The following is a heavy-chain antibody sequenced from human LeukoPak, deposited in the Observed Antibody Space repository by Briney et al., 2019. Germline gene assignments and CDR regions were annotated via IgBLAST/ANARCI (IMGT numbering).Heavy chain of an antibody. J-gene: IGHJ4*02. CDR2: LSGSGSST. D-gene: IGHD4-23*01. Sequence: PGGSLRLSCAASGFTFNNFAMSWVRQAPGKGLDWVSGLSGSGSSTYYADSVKGRFTISRDNSNSTLYLQMNSLRAEDTAVYYCARDLNYGGNNGLDYWGQGTLVTVSS. V-gene: IGHV3-23*01. CDR1: GFTFNNFA. CDR3: ARDLNYGGNNGLDY.